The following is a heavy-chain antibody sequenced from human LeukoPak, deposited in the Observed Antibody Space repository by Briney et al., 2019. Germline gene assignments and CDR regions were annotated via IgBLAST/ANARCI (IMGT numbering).Heavy chain of an antibody. J-gene: IGHJ6*03. CDR3: ASQGVTMVRGVNTSYYYYYMDV. D-gene: IGHD3-10*01. V-gene: IGHV4-38-2*01. CDR2: IYHSGST. CDR1: GYSIRSGYY. Sequence: SETLPLTCAVSGYSIRSGYYWGWIRQPPGKGLEWMGSIYHSGSTYYNPSLKSRVTISVDTSKNQFSLKLSSVTAADTAVYYCASQGVTMVRGVNTSYYYYYMDVWGKGTTVTVSS.